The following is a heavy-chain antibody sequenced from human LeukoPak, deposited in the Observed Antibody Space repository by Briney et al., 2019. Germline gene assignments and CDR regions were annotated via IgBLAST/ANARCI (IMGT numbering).Heavy chain of an antibody. CDR3: ATLVETAAA. D-gene: IGHD5-18*01. J-gene: IGHJ5*02. Sequence: GESLKISCKGSGYRFTTYWIGWVRQMHGKGLESMGIIYPGDSNTTYSPSFQGQVTISADRSINTAYLQWSSLKASDTAMYYCATLVETAAAWGQGTLVTVSS. V-gene: IGHV5-51*01. CDR1: GYRFTTYW. CDR2: IYPGDSNT.